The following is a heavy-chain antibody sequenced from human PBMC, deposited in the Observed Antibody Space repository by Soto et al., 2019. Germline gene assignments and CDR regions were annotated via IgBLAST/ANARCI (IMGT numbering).Heavy chain of an antibody. CDR1: GFTFSSYA. CDR3: AKDGSLRFLEWLLPEYFQH. CDR2: ISGSGGST. V-gene: IGHV3-23*01. Sequence: GGSLRLSCAASGFTFSSYAMSWVRQAPGKGLEWVSAISGSGGSTYYADSVKGRFTISRDNSKNTLYLQMNSLRAEDTAVYYCAKDGSLRFLEWLLPEYFQHWGQGTLVTVSS. D-gene: IGHD3-3*01. J-gene: IGHJ1*01.